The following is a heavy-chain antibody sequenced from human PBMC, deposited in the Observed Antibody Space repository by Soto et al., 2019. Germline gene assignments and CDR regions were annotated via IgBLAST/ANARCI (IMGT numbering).Heavy chain of an antibody. CDR3: ARVYANTYGYYYYGMDV. V-gene: IGHV3-30-3*01. CDR2: ISYDGSNK. D-gene: IGHD3-16*01. CDR1: GFTFSSYA. J-gene: IGHJ6*02. Sequence: GGSLRLSCAASGFTFSSYAMHWVRQAPGKGLEWVAVISYDGSNKYYADSVKGRFTISRDNSKNTLYLQMNSLRAEDTAVYYCARVYANTYGYYYYGMDVWGQGTTVTVSS.